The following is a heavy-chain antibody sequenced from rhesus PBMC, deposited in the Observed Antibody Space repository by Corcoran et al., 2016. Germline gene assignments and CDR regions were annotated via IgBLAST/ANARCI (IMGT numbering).Heavy chain of an antibody. CDR3: AKRVYSWNNYYFDY. Sequence: EVQLVQSGAEVKRPGESLRISCKTSGYSFTSSWISWVRQMPGKGLEWMGGIYPGDSDTRYSPSFQGQVTISADKSISTTYLQWSSLKASDTATYYRAKRVYSWNNYYFDYWGQGVLVTVSS. J-gene: IGHJ4*01. V-gene: IGHV5S1*01. CDR2: IYPGDSDT. D-gene: IGHD1-20*01. CDR1: GYSFTSSW.